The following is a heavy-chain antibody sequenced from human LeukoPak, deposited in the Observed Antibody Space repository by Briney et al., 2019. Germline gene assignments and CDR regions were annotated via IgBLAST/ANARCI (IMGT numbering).Heavy chain of an antibody. CDR1: GGSISSSNW. J-gene: IGHJ6*02. CDR2: IYHSGST. CDR3: ARIQWMRYGMDV. D-gene: IGHD5-12*01. Sequence: SETLSLTCAVSGGSISSSNWWSWVRQPPGKGLEWIGEIYHSGSTNYNPSLKSRVTISVDTSKNQFSLKLSSVTAADTAVYYCARIQWMRYGMDVWGQGTTVTVSS. V-gene: IGHV4-4*02.